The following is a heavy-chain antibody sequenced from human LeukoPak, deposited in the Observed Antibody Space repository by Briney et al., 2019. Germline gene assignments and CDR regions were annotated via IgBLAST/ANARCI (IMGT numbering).Heavy chain of an antibody. CDR3: AKDIATMRWLRPDPSVDY. D-gene: IGHD5-12*01. V-gene: IGHV3-30*02. J-gene: IGHJ4*02. CDR1: GLTFSNHG. Sequence: PGESLRLSCAASGLTFSNHGMHWVRQAPGKGLEWVSFIRYDGINKYYPDSVKGRFTISRDNSKNTLYLHMNSLRAEDTAVYYCAKDIATMRWLRPDPSVDYWGQGTLVTVSS. CDR2: IRYDGINK.